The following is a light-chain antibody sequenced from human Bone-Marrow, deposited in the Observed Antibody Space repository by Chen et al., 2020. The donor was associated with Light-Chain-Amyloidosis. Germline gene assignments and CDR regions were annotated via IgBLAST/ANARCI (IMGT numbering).Light chain of an antibody. CDR2: DAS. Sequence: DIQMIQPPSSLSASVGDRVTITCQASQDITNYLNWYQQKPGKAPKLLIYDASNVETVVPSRFNGSGEGTDFTFSISSLQPEDIETYYCQQDDHRPPSFGQGTKLAIK. CDR1: QDITNY. CDR3: QQDDHRPPS. J-gene: IGKJ2*01. V-gene: IGKV1-33*01.